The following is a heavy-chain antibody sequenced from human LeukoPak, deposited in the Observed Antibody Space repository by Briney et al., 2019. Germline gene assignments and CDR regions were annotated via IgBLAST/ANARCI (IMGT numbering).Heavy chain of an antibody. D-gene: IGHD6-19*01. CDR2: INPNSGGT. V-gene: IGHV1-2*02. J-gene: IGHJ4*02. Sequence: ASVKVSCKASGYTFTGYYMHWVRQAPGQRLEWMGWINPNSGGTNYAQKFQGRVTMTRDTSISTAYMELSRLRSDDTAVYYCARAGSGWSTGNRDFDYWGQGTLVTVSS. CDR3: ARAGSGWSTGNRDFDY. CDR1: GYTFTGYY.